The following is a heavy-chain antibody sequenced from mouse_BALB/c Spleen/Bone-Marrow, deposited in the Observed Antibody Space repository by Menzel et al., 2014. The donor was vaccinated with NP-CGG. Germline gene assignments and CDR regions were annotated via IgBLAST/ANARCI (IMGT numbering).Heavy chain of an antibody. J-gene: IGHJ4*01. Sequence: QVQLKESGAELVKPGASVKLSCKASGYTFTSYYMYWVKPRPGQGLEWIGEINPSNGGTNFNEKFKSRATLTVDKSSSTAYMQLSSLTSEDSAVYYCTRGRRDAMDYWGQGTSVTVSS. CDR3: TRGRRDAMDY. CDR1: GYTFTSYY. CDR2: INPSNGGT. V-gene: IGHV1S81*02.